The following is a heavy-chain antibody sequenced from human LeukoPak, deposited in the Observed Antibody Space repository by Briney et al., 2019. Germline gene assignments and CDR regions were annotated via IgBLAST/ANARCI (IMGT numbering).Heavy chain of an antibody. J-gene: IGHJ4*02. CDR3: ARTTVVSYYFDY. CDR2: IYTSGST. CDR1: GGSISSGSYY. V-gene: IGHV4-61*02. Sequence: ASETLSLTCTVSGGSISSGSYYWSWIRQPAGKGLEWIGRIYTSGSTNYNPSLKSRVTISVDTSKNQFSLKLSSVTAADTAVYYCARTTVVSYYFDYWGQGTLVTVSS. D-gene: IGHD4-23*01.